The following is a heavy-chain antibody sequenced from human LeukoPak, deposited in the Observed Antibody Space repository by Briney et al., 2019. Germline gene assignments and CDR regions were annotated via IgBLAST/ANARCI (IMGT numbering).Heavy chain of an antibody. CDR1: GFTFRSYG. CDR3: ARVRGRNYGSGSYAGLDV. Sequence: GGSLRFSCGASGFTFRSYGMYWVRQAPGKGLEWVAVIWYDGTKEYYADSVKGRFSISRDNSKNTLFLQMNSLRAEDTAVYYCARVRGRNYGSGSYAGLDVWGKGTTVTVSS. J-gene: IGHJ6*04. CDR2: IWYDGTKE. V-gene: IGHV3-33*07. D-gene: IGHD3-10*01.